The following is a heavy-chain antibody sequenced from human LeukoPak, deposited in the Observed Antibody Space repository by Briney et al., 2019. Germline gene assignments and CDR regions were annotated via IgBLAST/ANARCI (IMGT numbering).Heavy chain of an antibody. D-gene: IGHD6-13*01. CDR1: GFTFSIYS. Sequence: GGSLRLSCAASGFTFSIYSMSWVRQAPGKGLEWVSYISSSSSTIYYADSVKGRFTISRDNAKNTLYLQMNSLRAEDTAVYYCARGQQQLVLNYYYYYMDVWGKGTTVTISS. CDR3: ARGQQQLVLNYYYYYMDV. V-gene: IGHV3-48*04. J-gene: IGHJ6*03. CDR2: ISSSSSTI.